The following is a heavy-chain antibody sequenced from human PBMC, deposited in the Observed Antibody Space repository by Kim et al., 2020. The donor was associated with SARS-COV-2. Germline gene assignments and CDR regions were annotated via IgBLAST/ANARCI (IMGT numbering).Heavy chain of an antibody. Sequence: GGSLRLSCAASGFTFSSYGMHWVRQAPGKGLEWVAVIWYDGSNKYYADSVKGRFTISRDNSKNTLYLQMNSLRAEDTAVYYCARDPYDFWSGYGPSSYYYGMDVWGQGTTVTVSS. CDR3: ARDPYDFWSGYGPSSYYYGMDV. CDR1: GFTFSSYG. V-gene: IGHV3-33*01. CDR2: IWYDGSNK. J-gene: IGHJ6*02. D-gene: IGHD3-3*01.